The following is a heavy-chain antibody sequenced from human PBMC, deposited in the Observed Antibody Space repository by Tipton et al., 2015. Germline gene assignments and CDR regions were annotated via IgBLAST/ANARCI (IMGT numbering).Heavy chain of an antibody. V-gene: IGHV4-61*01. CDR1: GSSVSSGNYY. Sequence: TLSLTCSVSGSSVSSGNYYWSWIRQPPGKGLEWIGYVSHSDTSHYNPSLKSRVTISVDTSKNQFSLKLNSVTAADTAVYYCARGLLLWFGMSDYWGRGTLVTVSS. CDR3: ARGLLLWFGMSDY. D-gene: IGHD3-10*01. J-gene: IGHJ4*02. CDR2: VSHSDTS.